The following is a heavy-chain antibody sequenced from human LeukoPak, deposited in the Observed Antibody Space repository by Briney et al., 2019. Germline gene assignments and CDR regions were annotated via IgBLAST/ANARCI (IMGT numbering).Heavy chain of an antibody. CDR2: IGQDGSVQ. J-gene: IGHJ4*02. Sequence: GGSLRLSCVASGFIFRSYWMSWVRQAPGKGLEWVANIGQDGSVQYYVDSVKGRSTISRDNAKNSLYLQMNNLSAEDTAVYYCATHDVLTGYPYFELWGQGTLVAVSS. CDR1: GFIFRSYW. D-gene: IGHD3-9*01. V-gene: IGHV3-7*01. CDR3: ATHDVLTGYPYFEL.